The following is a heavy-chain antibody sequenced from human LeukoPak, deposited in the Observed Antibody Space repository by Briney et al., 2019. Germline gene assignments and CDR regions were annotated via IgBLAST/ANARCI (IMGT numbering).Heavy chain of an antibody. D-gene: IGHD6-19*01. J-gene: IGHJ4*02. CDR2: MSPNSGYT. V-gene: IGHV1-8*01. CDR3: ARGRYSSGSYGDYYFDY. Sequence: ASVKVSCKASGYTFTSFDINGVRQATGQGLEWMGWMSPNSGYTGYAQKFQGTVTMTRNTSISTAYMELSSLRSEDTAVYYCARGRYSSGSYGDYYFDYWGQGTLVTVSS. CDR1: GYTFTSFD.